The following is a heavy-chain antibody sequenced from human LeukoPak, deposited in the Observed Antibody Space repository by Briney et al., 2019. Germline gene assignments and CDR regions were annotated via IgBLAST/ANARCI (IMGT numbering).Heavy chain of an antibody. D-gene: IGHD6-6*01. CDR3: VTSSSSTVHYYYYYMDV. J-gene: IGHJ6*03. Sequence: KPSETLSLTCTVSGGSISSYYWSWIRQLPGKGLEWIGYIYYSGSTNYNPSLKSRVTISVDTSKNQFSLKLSSVTAADTAVYYCVTSSSSTVHYYYYYMDVWGKGTTVTVSS. CDR1: GGSISSYY. CDR2: IYYSGST. V-gene: IGHV4-59*01.